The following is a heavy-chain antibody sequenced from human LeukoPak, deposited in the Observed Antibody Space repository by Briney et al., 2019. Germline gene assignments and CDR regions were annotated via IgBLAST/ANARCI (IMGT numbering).Heavy chain of an antibody. D-gene: IGHD3-16*01. CDR3: ARLPQSFVGASPFDF. CDR1: GFTFSDYA. Sequence: GGSLRLSCAASGFTFSDYAMTWVRQAPGKGLEWVSSISGSSSFIYYTYSVQGRFTVSRDNAENSLFLQMDSLRAEDTAVYYCARLPQSFVGASPFDFWGQGTLVTVSS. CDR2: ISGSSSFI. J-gene: IGHJ4*02. V-gene: IGHV3-21*01.